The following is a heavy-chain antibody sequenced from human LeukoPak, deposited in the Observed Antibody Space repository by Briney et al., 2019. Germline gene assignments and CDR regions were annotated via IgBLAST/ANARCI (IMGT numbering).Heavy chain of an antibody. CDR3: ARDREGYYDILTGYYGVGAFDI. CDR1: GYTFTGYY. CDR2: INPDSGGT. Sequence: ASVKVSCKASGYTFTGYYMHWVRQAPGQGLEWMGWINPDSGGTNYAQKFQGRVTMTRDTSISTAYMELSRLRSDDTAVYYCARDREGYYDILTGYYGVGAFDIWGQGTMVTVSS. D-gene: IGHD3-9*01. V-gene: IGHV1-2*02. J-gene: IGHJ3*02.